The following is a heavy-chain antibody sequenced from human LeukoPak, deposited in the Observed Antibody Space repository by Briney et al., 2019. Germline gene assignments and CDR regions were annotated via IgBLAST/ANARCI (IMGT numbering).Heavy chain of an antibody. D-gene: IGHD3-10*01. CDR3: ARELPPSLLWFGEWTGWFDP. Sequence: SSETLSLTCTVSGGSISSGGYYWSRIPQHPGKGLEWIGYIYYSGSAYYNPSLKSRVTISVDTSKNQFSLRLSSVTAADTAVYYCARELPPSLLWFGEWTGWFDPWGQGTLVTVSS. CDR2: IYYSGSA. V-gene: IGHV4-31*03. CDR1: GGSISSGGYY. J-gene: IGHJ5*02.